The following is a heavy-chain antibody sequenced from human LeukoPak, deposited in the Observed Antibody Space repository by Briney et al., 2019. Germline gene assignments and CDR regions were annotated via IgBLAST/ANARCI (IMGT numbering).Heavy chain of an antibody. CDR1: GFTFDDYA. D-gene: IGHD6-13*01. J-gene: IGHJ1*01. CDR3: AKEGEEAAARGYFQH. Sequence: GGSLRLSCAASGFTFDDYAMHWVRQAPGKGLEWVSGISWNSGSIGYADSVKGRFTISRDNAKNSLYLQMNSLRAEDTALYYCAKEGEEAAARGYFQHGGQGPLVTVSS. CDR2: ISWNSGSI. V-gene: IGHV3-9*01.